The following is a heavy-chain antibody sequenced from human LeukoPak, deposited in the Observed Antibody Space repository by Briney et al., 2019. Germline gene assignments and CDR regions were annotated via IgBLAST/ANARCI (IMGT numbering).Heavy chain of an antibody. CDR3: ARAYCSSTSCYSFDY. J-gene: IGHJ4*02. V-gene: IGHV1-69*04. D-gene: IGHD2-2*02. CDR1: GGTFSSYA. CDR2: IIPILGIA. Sequence: SVKVSCKASGGTFSSYAISWVRPAPGQGLEWMGRIIPILGIANYAQKFQGRVTITADKSTSTAYMELSSLRSEDTAVYYCARAYCSSTSCYSFDYWSQGTLVTVSS.